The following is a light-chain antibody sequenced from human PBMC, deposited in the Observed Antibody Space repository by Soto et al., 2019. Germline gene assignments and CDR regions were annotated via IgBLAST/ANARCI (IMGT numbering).Light chain of an antibody. CDR3: QYLNSFPLS. J-gene: IGKJ4*01. CDR1: QGIRSY. V-gene: IGKV1-9*01. CDR2: LAS. Sequence: DIQLTQSPASLSASVGDRVTITCRASQGIRSYLAWYQQKPGKAPKLLIFLASTLQSGVPSRFSGSGSGPDFSLTINSLQPEDVATYSCQYLNSFPLSFGGGTKVDIK.